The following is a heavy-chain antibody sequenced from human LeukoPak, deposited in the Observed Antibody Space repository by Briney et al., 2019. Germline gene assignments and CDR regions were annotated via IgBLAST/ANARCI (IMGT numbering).Heavy chain of an antibody. Sequence: GGSLRLSCAASGFTFSSYGMHWVRQAPGKGLEWVAFIRYDGSNKYYADSVKGRFTISRDNSKNTLYLQMNSLRAEDTAVYYCAKDLSIRLYYYDSSGYFDYWGQGTLVTVSS. J-gene: IGHJ4*02. V-gene: IGHV3-30*02. CDR2: IRYDGSNK. CDR3: AKDLSIRLYYYDSSGYFDY. D-gene: IGHD3-22*01. CDR1: GFTFSSYG.